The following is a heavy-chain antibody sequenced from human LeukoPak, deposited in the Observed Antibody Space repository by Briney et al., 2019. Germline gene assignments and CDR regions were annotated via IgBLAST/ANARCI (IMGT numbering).Heavy chain of an antibody. CDR2: IYTSGST. D-gene: IGHD6-19*01. CDR1: GGSISSGSYY. J-gene: IGHJ5*02. V-gene: IGHV4-61*02. CDR3: ARMYSSGWYWFDP. Sequence: SETLSLTCTVSGGSISSGSYYWSWIRQPAGKGLEWIGRIYTSGSTNYNPSLKSRVTMSVDTSKNQFSLKLSSVTAADTAVYYCARMYSSGWYWFDPWGQGTLVTVSS.